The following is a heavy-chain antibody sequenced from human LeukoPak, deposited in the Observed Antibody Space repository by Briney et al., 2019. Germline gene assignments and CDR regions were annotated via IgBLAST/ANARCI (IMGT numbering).Heavy chain of an antibody. V-gene: IGHV3-53*05. Sequence: GGSLRLSCAASGFIVSNNYMSWVRQAPGKGLEWVSAIYGGDSTEYADSVRGRFTISRDNSKNTMYLQMNSLRAEDTAVYYCAVHPHGQQLALGYFDYWGQGTLVTVSS. J-gene: IGHJ4*02. D-gene: IGHD6-13*01. CDR2: IYGGDST. CDR3: AVHPHGQQLALGYFDY. CDR1: GFIVSNNY.